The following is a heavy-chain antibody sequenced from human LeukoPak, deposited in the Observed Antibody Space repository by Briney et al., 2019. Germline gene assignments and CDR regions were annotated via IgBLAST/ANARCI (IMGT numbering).Heavy chain of an antibody. CDR2: ISSSSSTI. V-gene: IGHV3-48*04. Sequence: GGSLRLSCVASGFTFSSYSMNWVRQAPGKGLEWVSYISSSSSTIYYADSVKGRFAISRDNAKNSLYLQMNSLRAEDTAVYYCARDENDYVGDGFDPWGQGTLVTVSS. J-gene: IGHJ5*02. CDR3: ARDENDYVGDGFDP. CDR1: GFTFSSYS. D-gene: IGHD4-17*01.